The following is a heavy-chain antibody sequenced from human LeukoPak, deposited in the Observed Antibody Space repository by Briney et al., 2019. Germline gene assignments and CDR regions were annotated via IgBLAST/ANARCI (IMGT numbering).Heavy chain of an antibody. J-gene: IGHJ4*02. CDR3: ATNDTKTATDTFY. V-gene: IGHV4-34*01. CDR2: INHSGST. Sequence: PSETLSLTCAVCGGSFSGYYWSRIRQSPGKGLEWIGEINHSGSTNYNPSLKSRVAISVDTSKNQFSLKLTSVTVADTAVYYCATNDTKTATDTFYWGQGTLVIVSS. D-gene: IGHD6-13*01. CDR1: GGSFSGYY.